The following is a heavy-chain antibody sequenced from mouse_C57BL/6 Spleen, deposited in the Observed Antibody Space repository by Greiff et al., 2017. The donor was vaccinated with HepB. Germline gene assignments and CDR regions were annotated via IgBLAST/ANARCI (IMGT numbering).Heavy chain of an antibody. CDR2: IDPSDSET. Sequence: QVQLQQPGAELVRPGSSVKLSCKASGYTFTSYWMHWVKQRPIQGLEWIGNIDPSDSETHYNQKFKDKATLTVDKSSSTAYMQLSSLTSEDSAVYYCAREGAYYDWYFDVWGTGTTVTVSS. CDR1: GYTFTSYW. CDR3: AREGAYYDWYFDV. J-gene: IGHJ1*03. D-gene: IGHD2-10*01. V-gene: IGHV1-52*01.